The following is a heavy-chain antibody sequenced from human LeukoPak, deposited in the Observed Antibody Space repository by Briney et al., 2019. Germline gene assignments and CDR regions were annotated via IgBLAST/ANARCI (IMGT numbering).Heavy chain of an antibody. CDR1: GYTFTDYS. V-gene: IGHV1-2*02. D-gene: IGHD3-16*01. CDR2: INPNSGGA. J-gene: IGHJ4*02. CDR3: ARDYDYVWGSFPTYYFDF. Sequence: ASVKVSCKTSGYTFTDYSIHWVRQDPGQGLEWMGRINPNSGGADYAQKFQGRVTMTRDTSITTAYMELSRLRSDDTAVYYCARDYDYVWGSFPTYYFDFWGQGTLVTVSS.